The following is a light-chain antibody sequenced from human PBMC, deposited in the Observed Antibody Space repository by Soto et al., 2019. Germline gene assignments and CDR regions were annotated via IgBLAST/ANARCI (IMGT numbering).Light chain of an antibody. J-gene: IGKJ4*01. CDR1: QDINRW. CDR2: VAS. Sequence: DIQMTQSPSSVSASVGDRVTITCRASQDINRWLAWYQQKPGKAPKLLIYVASSLQSGVPSRFSGSGSGTDFTLTISSLPPEDSATYYCHQASIFPLTFGGGTKVEI. CDR3: HQASIFPLT. V-gene: IGKV1-12*01.